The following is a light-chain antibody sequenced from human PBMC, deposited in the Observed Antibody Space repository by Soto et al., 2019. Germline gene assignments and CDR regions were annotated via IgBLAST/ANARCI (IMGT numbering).Light chain of an antibody. CDR1: QIITSW. V-gene: IGKV1-5*01. CDR2: DVS. Sequence: DIQMTQSPSILSASVVDSVTITCRASQIITSWLAWYQQKPGKAPKLLISDVSNLESGVPSRFSGSGYGTEFTLTISSLQPDDFATYYCQQYDNLPLTFGGGTKVDIK. J-gene: IGKJ4*01. CDR3: QQYDNLPLT.